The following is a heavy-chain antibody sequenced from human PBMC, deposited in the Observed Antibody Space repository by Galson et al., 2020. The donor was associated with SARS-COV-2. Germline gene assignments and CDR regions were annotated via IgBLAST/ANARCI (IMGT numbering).Heavy chain of an antibody. Sequence: SLKISCAASGFTFDDYAMHWVRQAPGKGLEWVSGISWNSGSIGYADSVKGRFTISRDNAKNSLYLQMNSLRAEDTALYYCAKGSYYYDSSGLERFRYFDLWGRGTLVTVSS. J-gene: IGHJ2*01. CDR2: ISWNSGSI. CDR3: AKGSYYYDSSGLERFRYFDL. CDR1: GFTFDDYA. D-gene: IGHD3-22*01. V-gene: IGHV3-9*01.